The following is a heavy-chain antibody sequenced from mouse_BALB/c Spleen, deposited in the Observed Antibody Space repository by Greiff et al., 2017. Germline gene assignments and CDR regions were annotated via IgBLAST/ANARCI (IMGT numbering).Heavy chain of an antibody. CDR1: GYTFTSYW. D-gene: IGHD1-1*01. CDR3: ARETYYGSSNYAMDY. CDR2: INPSTGYT. V-gene: IGHV1-7*01. Sequence: QVQLQQSGAELAKPGASVKMSCKASGYTFTSYWMHWVKQRPGQGLEWIGYINPSTGYTEYNQKFKDKATLTVDKSSSTAYMQLSSLTSEDSAVYYCARETYYGSSNYAMDYWGQGTSVTVSS. J-gene: IGHJ4*01.